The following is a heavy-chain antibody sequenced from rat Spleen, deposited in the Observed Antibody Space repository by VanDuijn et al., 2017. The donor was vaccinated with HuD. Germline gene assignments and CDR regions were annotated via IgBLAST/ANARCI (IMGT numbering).Heavy chain of an antibody. CDR1: GFTFNNYW. V-gene: IGHV5-31*01. Sequence: EVQLVESGGGLVQPGGSLKLSCVASGFTFNNYWMTWIRQAPGKGLEWVASITNASGRTYYPDSVKGRFTISRDNAKSTLYLQMNSLRSEDTATYYCTRDKGGGYRGPHWFAYWGQGTLVTVSS. J-gene: IGHJ3*01. D-gene: IGHD1-11*01. CDR2: ITNASGRT. CDR3: TRDKGGGYRGPHWFAY.